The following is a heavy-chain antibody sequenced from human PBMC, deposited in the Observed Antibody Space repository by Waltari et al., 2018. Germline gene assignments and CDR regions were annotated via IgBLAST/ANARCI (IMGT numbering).Heavy chain of an antibody. V-gene: IGHV3-74*03. CDR2: MKTDGTSI. Sequence: EVQLVESGGGLVQPGGSLRLSCAASGFSTDYWFDWVRQAPGKGLVWVSRMKTDGTSITYADSVKGRFTISRDSAKNTYYLQMNGLRAEDTAVYYCTTNPGYWGQGTLVTVSS. CDR1: GFSTDYW. CDR3: TTNPGY. J-gene: IGHJ4*02.